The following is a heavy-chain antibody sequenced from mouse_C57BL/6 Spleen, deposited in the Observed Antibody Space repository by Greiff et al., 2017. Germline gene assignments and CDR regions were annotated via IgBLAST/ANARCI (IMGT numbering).Heavy chain of an antibody. CDR1: GFTFSDYG. Sequence: EVKLVESGGGLLKPGGSLKLSCAASGFTFSDYGMHWVRQAPEKGLEWVAYISSGSSTIYYADTVKGRFTISRDNAKNTLFLQMTSLRSEDTAMYYCARPVGNYEGWYFDVWGTGTTVTVSS. D-gene: IGHD2-1*01. J-gene: IGHJ1*03. CDR2: ISSGSSTI. V-gene: IGHV5-17*01. CDR3: ARPVGNYEGWYFDV.